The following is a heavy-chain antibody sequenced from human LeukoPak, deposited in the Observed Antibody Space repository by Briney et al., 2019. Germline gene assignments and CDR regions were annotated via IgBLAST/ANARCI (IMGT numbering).Heavy chain of an antibody. Sequence: GGSLRLSCAASGFTFSSSWMTWVRQAPGKGLEWVANIKQDGSEKYYVDSVKSPFTMSRDNATNSLYLQMTSLRAEDTAVYYCARDYYNWGSLYWYFDLWGRGTLVTVSS. J-gene: IGHJ2*01. CDR3: ARDYYNWGSLYWYFDL. V-gene: IGHV3-7*04. CDR1: GFTFSSSW. D-gene: IGHD3-10*01. CDR2: IKQDGSEK.